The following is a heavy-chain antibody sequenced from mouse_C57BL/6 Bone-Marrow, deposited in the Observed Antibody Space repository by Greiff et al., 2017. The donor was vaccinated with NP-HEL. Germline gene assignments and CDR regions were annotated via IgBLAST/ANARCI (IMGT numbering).Heavy chain of an antibody. D-gene: IGHD2-3*01. J-gene: IGHJ2*01. CDR2: IDPSDSYT. Sequence: LQQPGAELVKPGASVKLSCKASGYTFTSYWMQWVKQRPGQGLEWIGEIDPSDSYTNYNQKFKGKATLTVDTSSSTAYMQLSSLTSEDSAVYYCARGYDGYYCCWGQGTTLTVSS. CDR1: GYTFTSYW. CDR3: ARGYDGYYCC. V-gene: IGHV1-50*01.